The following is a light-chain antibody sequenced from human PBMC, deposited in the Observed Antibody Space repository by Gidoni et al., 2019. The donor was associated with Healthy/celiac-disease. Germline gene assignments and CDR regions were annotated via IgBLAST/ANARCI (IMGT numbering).Light chain of an antibody. J-gene: IGLJ2*01. CDR3: QSYDSSNLHVV. CDR1: SGSIASNY. CDR2: EDN. Sequence: NFMLTQPHSVSESPGKTVTIPCTRSSGSIASNYVQWYQQRPGSAPTTVIYEDNQRPSGVPDRFSGSIDSSSNSASLTISGLKTEDEADYYCQSYDSSNLHVVFGGGTKLTVL. V-gene: IGLV6-57*04.